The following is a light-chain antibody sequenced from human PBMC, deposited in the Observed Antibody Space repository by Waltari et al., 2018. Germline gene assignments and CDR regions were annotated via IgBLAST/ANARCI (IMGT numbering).Light chain of an antibody. CDR3: CSYAGSNIFYV. V-gene: IGLV2-11*01. J-gene: IGLJ1*01. Sequence: QSALTQPRSVSGSPGQSVTISCTGTSSDVGGYNYVPWYQQHPGKAPKFMIYDVSERPSGVPDRFSGSKSGNTASLTISGLQAEDEADYYCCSYAGSNIFYVFGTGTKVTVL. CDR2: DVS. CDR1: SSDVGGYNY.